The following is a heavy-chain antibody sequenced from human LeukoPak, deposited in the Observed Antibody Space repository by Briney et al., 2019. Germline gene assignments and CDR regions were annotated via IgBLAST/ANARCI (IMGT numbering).Heavy chain of an antibody. J-gene: IGHJ4*02. D-gene: IGHD2-2*01. CDR1: GFTFSSYW. V-gene: IGHV3-7*01. Sequence: GGSLRPSCAASGFTFSSYWMSWVRQAPGKGLEWVANIKQDGSEKYYVDSVKGRFTISRDNAKNSLYLQMNSLRAEDTAVYYCARDRFSPRRAHIVVVPAAEKDLAFDYWGQGTLVTVSS. CDR3: ARDRFSPRRAHIVVVPAAEKDLAFDY. CDR2: IKQDGSEK.